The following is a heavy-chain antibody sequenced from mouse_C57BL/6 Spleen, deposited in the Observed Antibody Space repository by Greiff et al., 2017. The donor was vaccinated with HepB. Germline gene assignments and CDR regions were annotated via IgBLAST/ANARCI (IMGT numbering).Heavy chain of an antibody. Sequence: VHLVESGPGLVQPSQSLSITCTVSGFSLTSYGVHWVRQSPGKGLEWLGVIWRGGSTDYNAAFMSRLSITKDNSKSQVFFKMNSLQADDTAIYYCAKNYYGSSPSYWYFEVWGTGTTVTVSS. CDR1: GFSLTSYG. CDR2: IWRGGST. CDR3: AKNYYGSSPSYWYFEV. J-gene: IGHJ1*03. V-gene: IGHV2-5*01. D-gene: IGHD1-1*01.